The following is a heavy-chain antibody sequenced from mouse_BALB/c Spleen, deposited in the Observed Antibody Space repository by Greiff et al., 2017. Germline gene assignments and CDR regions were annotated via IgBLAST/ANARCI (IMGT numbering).Heavy chain of an antibody. CDR2: ISSGGGST. Sequence: EVKLEESGGGLVKPGGSLKLSCAASGFTFSSYTMSWVRQTPEKRLEWVAYISSGGGSTYYPDTVKGRFTISRDNAKNTLYLQMSSLKSEDTAMYYCARKGTYWYFDVWGAGTTVTVSS. CDR1: GFTFSSYT. V-gene: IGHV5-12-1*01. J-gene: IGHJ1*01. CDR3: ARKGTYWYFDV.